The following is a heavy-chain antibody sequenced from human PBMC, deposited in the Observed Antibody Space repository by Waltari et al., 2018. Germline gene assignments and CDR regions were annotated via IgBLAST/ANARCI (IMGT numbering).Heavy chain of an antibody. J-gene: IGHJ5*02. CDR2: VQGRGKS. V-gene: IGHV4-4*02. D-gene: IGHD2-15*01. Sequence: RWIRLAPVKAVERIGQVQGRGKSNYKPSVASRVSVSLDTAADQFSIKMTSAAAGDTDIFYCARVRGRRIYLDPSGQGTLVTVSA. CDR3: ARVRGRRIYLDP.